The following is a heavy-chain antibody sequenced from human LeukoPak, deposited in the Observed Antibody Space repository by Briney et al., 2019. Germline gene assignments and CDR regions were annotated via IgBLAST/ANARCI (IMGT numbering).Heavy chain of an antibody. CDR2: IKQDGSEK. CDR1: GFTFNIYW. D-gene: IGHD3-3*01. Sequence: GGSLRLSCAASGFTFNIYWMSWVRQAPGKGLEWVANIKQDGSEKYYVDSVKGRFTISRDNAKNSLYLQMNSLRAEDTAVYYCARERQNKDFWSGGDYWGQGTLVTVSS. J-gene: IGHJ4*02. V-gene: IGHV3-7*01. CDR3: ARERQNKDFWSGGDY.